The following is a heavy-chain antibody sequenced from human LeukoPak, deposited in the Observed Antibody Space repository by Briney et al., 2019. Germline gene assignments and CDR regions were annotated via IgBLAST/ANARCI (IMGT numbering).Heavy chain of an antibody. CDR2: INPSGGST. D-gene: IGHD1-14*01. Sequence: ASVKVSCKASGYTLTSYYMHWVRQAPGQGLEWMGIINPSGGSTSYAQKFQGRVTMTRDTSTSTVYMELSSLRSEDTAVYYCARHQNLYKYFDYWGQGTLVTVSS. V-gene: IGHV1-46*03. CDR1: GYTLTSYY. J-gene: IGHJ4*02. CDR3: ARHQNLYKYFDY.